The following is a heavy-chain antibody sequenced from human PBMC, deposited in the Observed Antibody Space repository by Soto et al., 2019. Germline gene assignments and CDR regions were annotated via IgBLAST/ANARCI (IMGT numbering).Heavy chain of an antibody. CDR1: GFTFSSYW. Sequence: GGSLRLSCAASGFTFSSYWMSWVRQAPGKGLEWVANIKQDGSEKYYVDSVKGRFTISRDNAKNSLYLQRNSLRAEDTAVYYCRLVVAGAFDIWGQGTTVTVSS. CDR3: RLVVAGAFDI. V-gene: IGHV3-7*01. D-gene: IGHD2-15*01. CDR2: IKQDGSEK. J-gene: IGHJ3*02.